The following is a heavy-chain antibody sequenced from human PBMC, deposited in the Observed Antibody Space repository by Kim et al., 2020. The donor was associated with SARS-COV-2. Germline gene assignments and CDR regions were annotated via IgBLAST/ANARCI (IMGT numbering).Heavy chain of an antibody. CDR2: ISGYTGRT. CDR1: GFTFSSHG. CDR3: AKLATYSTACLES. D-gene: IGHD5-18*01. V-gene: IGHV3-23*01. Sequence: GGSLRLSCAASGFTFSSHGMSWVRQAPGKGLEWVSSISGYTGRTWYAESVKGRFTISRDNSKNTLYLHLNSLRAEDTALYYCAKLATYSTACLESWGQGTLVTVSS. J-gene: IGHJ4*02.